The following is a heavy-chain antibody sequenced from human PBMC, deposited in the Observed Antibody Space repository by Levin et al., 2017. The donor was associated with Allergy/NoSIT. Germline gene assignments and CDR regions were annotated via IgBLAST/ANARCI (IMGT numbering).Heavy chain of an antibody. Sequence: GGSLRLSCAASGFTLSHYHMHWVRQAPGKGLEWVAIIWHDGSQKYYGDSVKGRFTISRDNSMNTLYLQMDSLRAEDTALYYCARDLYGGSSWKNWLDPWGQGTLVTVSS. CDR2: IWHDGSQK. CDR1: GFTLSHYH. V-gene: IGHV3-33*01. D-gene: IGHD4-23*01. J-gene: IGHJ5*02. CDR3: ARDLYGGSSWKNWLDP.